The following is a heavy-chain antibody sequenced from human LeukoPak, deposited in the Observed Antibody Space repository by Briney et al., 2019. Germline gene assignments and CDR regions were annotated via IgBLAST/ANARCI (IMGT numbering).Heavy chain of an antibody. Sequence: GGSLRLSCAASGLTFRNYGMHWVRQAPGKGLEWVAVIWYDGSNKYYRDSVKGRFTISRDNSKNTLYLQMNSLRAEDTAVYYCAKLRVPAAGYDYWGQGTLVTVSS. D-gene: IGHD2-2*01. J-gene: IGHJ4*02. CDR2: IWYDGSNK. CDR1: GLTFRNYG. V-gene: IGHV3-33*06. CDR3: AKLRVPAAGYDY.